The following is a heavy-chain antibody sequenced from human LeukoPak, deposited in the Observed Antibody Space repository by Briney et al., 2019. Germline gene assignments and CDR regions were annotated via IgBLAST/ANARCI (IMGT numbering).Heavy chain of an antibody. Sequence: GGSLRFSCVASGFTFSSHGMNWVRQAPGKGLEWVSGIIPSGHTTYYADSVRGRFTISRDNSRNTVYLQMNSLRAEDTAVYYCAKDDRWLQFCCWGQGTLVTVSA. CDR3: AKDDRWLQFCC. CDR2: IIPSGHTT. D-gene: IGHD5-24*01. CDR1: GFTFSSHG. V-gene: IGHV3-23*01. J-gene: IGHJ4*02.